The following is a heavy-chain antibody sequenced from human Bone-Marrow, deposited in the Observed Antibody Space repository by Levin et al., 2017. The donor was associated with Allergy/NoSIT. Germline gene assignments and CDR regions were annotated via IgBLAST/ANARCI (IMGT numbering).Heavy chain of an antibody. CDR1: GLNFNTYG. CDR3: TAAFSAGWLNP. CDR2: IWHDGNNK. V-gene: IGHV3-33*03. D-gene: IGHD2-21*02. J-gene: IGHJ5*02. Sequence: PGESLKISCAAFGLNFNTYGLHWVRQPPGKGLEWVADIWHDGNNKYYADSVKGRFTISRDTSNNTLYLQMNSLKVEDMAVYYCTAAFSAGWLNPWGQGTLVTVSS.